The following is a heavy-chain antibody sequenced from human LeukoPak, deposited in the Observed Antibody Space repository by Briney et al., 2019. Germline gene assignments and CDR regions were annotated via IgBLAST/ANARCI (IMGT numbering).Heavy chain of an antibody. CDR2: INSDGSST. J-gene: IGHJ3*02. CDR3: TRDSSLPGI. V-gene: IGHV3-74*01. D-gene: IGHD3-16*02. CDR1: GFTFSSYW. Sequence: GGSLRLSCAASGFTFSSYWMHWVRQAPGKGLVWVSYINSDGSSTTYADSVKGRFTISRDNAKNTLFLQMNSLRVEDTAIYYCTRDSSLPGIWGQGTMVTVSS.